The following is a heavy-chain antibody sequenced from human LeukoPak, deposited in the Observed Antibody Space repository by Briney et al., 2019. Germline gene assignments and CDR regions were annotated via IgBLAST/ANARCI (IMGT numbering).Heavy chain of an antibody. D-gene: IGHD6-13*01. Sequence: SVKVSCKASGGTFSSYAISWVRQAPGQGLEWMGGIIPIFGTANYAQKFQGRVTITADESTSTAYMELSSLRSEDTAVYYCATRRGIAAAGVDWFDPWGQGTLVTVSS. CDR1: GGTFSSYA. CDR2: IIPIFGTA. J-gene: IGHJ5*02. V-gene: IGHV1-69*13. CDR3: ATRRGIAAAGVDWFDP.